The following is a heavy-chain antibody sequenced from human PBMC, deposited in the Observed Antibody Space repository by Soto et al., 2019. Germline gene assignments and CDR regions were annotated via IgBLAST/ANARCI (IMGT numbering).Heavy chain of an antibody. V-gene: IGHV3-30*18. CDR3: AKDVWVWYWRNWFDP. Sequence: QVQLVESGGGVVQPGRSLRLSCAASGFTFSSYGMHWVRQAPGKGLEWVAVISYDGSNKYYADSVKGRFTISRDNSKNPLYLQMNSLRAEDTAVYYCAKDVWVWYWRNWFDPWGQGTLVTVSS. D-gene: IGHD3-16*01. J-gene: IGHJ5*02. CDR1: GFTFSSYG. CDR2: ISYDGSNK.